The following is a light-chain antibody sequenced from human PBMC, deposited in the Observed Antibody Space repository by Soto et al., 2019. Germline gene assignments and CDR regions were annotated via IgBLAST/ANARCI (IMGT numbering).Light chain of an antibody. J-gene: IGLJ1*01. Sequence: QSVLTQPPSASGTPGQRGTITCSGSSSNIGSNVVNWYQQVPGTAPILLIYRDNRRPSGVPDRFSGSRSGTSASLAISGLQSEDEADYYCSTWDGSLNGDVFGTGTKVTVL. CDR1: SSNIGSNV. CDR2: RDN. CDR3: STWDGSLNGDV. V-gene: IGLV1-44*01.